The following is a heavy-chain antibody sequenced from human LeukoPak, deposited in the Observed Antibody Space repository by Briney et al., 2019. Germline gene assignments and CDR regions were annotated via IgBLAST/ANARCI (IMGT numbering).Heavy chain of an antibody. CDR3: VRGILTGYYVDDFDF. CDR1: GFTFSSYA. CDR2: ISGSGEET. V-gene: IGHV3-23*01. Sequence: AGGSLRLSCVASGFTFSSYAMSWVRQAPTKGLEWVSTISGSGEETSYADSVKGRLTISRDNSKNTLYLQMSALRAEDTAVYYCVRGILTGYYVDDFDFWGQGTLVTVSS. J-gene: IGHJ4*02. D-gene: IGHD3-9*01.